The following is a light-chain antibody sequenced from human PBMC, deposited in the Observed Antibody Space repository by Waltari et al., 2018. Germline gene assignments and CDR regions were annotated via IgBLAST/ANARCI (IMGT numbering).Light chain of an antibody. CDR2: DVT. V-gene: IGLV2-11*01. CDR1: SNDVGGYHY. CDR3: SSYGGTYFV. J-gene: IGLJ2*01. Sequence: QSALTQPRSVSGSPGQSVTLSCTGTSNDVGGYHYVPWYQTHPGEVPKLMIYDVTQRPSGVPDRFSGSKSGNTASLTISGLQADDEADYYCSSYGGTYFVFGGGTRLTVL.